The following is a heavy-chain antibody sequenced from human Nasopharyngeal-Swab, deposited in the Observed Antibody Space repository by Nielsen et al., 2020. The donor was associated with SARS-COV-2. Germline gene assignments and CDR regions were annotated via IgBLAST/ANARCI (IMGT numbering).Heavy chain of an antibody. J-gene: IGHJ4*02. D-gene: IGHD5-18*01. Sequence: GSLRLSCGVYGESLSGYYWGWIRQSPGKGLEWIGEINHTGSPKTGTTNYNPSLKSRITISIDTSKNQVSLKLNSVTAADTALYYCARVVPARVTFDYWGQGLLVTVSS. V-gene: IGHV4-34*01. CDR3: ARVVPARVTFDY. CDR2: INHTGSPKTGTT. CDR1: GESLSGYY.